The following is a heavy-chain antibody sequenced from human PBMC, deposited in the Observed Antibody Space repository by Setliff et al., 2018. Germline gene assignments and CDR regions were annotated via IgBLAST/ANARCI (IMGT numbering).Heavy chain of an antibody. CDR3: ARLVRYCTRTSCQRTPGTEY. CDR1: GVTFINYY. D-gene: IGHD2-2*01. J-gene: IGHJ4*02. CDR2: ISPGGGAT. V-gene: IGHV1-46*01. Sequence: ASVKVSCKASGVTFINYYMHWLRQAPGQGLEWLVIISPGGGATTYAQKFQGRVIVARDTSTSTVYMELGALKSDDTAVYYCARLVRYCTRTSCQRTPGTEYWGQGTQVTVSS.